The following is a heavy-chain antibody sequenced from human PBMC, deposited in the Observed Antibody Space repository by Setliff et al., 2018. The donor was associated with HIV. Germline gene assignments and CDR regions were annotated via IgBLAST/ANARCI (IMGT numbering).Heavy chain of an antibody. CDR3: ARGYYNFWSGSKSYYFDY. D-gene: IGHD3-3*01. Sequence: SETLSLTCTVSGGSISSYYWSWIRQPPGKGLEWIGYIYYSGSTNYNPSLKSRVTISVDTSKNQFSLKLSSVTAADTAVYYCARGYYNFWSGSKSYYFDYWGQGALVTVSS. V-gene: IGHV4-59*01. CDR2: IYYSGST. CDR1: GGSISSYY. J-gene: IGHJ4*02.